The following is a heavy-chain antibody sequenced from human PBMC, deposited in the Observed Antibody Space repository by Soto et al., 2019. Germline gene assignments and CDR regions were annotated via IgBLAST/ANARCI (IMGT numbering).Heavy chain of an antibody. J-gene: IGHJ5*02. CDR3: ARAGIRVLMVYAMNWFDP. V-gene: IGHV4-30-4*01. D-gene: IGHD2-8*01. CDR2: IYYSGST. Sequence: SETLSLTCTVSGGSISSGDYYWSWIRQPPGKGLEWIGYIYYSGSTYYNPSLKIRVTISVDTSKNQFSLKLSSVTAADTAVYYCARAGIRVLMVYAMNWFDPWGQGTLVTVSS. CDR1: GGSISSGDYY.